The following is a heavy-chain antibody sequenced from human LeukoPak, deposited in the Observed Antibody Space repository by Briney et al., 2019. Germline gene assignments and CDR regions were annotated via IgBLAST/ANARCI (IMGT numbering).Heavy chain of an antibody. Sequence: PGRSLRLSCAASGFTFSSYAMDWVRQAPGKGLEWVAVISYDGSNKYYADSVKGRFTISRDNSKNTLYLQMSSLRAEDTAVYYCARDLTLGSYLFAGYMDVWGKGTTVTVSS. D-gene: IGHD1-26*01. CDR2: ISYDGSNK. CDR1: GFTFSSYA. V-gene: IGHV3-30*04. CDR3: ARDLTLGSYLFAGYMDV. J-gene: IGHJ6*03.